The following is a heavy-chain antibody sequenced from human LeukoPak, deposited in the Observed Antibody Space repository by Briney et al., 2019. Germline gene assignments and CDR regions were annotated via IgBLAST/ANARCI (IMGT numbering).Heavy chain of an antibody. CDR2: ISSSSSYI. CDR1: GFTFSSYS. CDR3: ARAPTYYYGSGSYYTYFDY. J-gene: IGHJ4*02. V-gene: IGHV3-21*01. D-gene: IGHD3-10*01. Sequence: GGSLRLSCAASGFTFSSYSMNWVRQAPGKGLEWVSSISSSSSYIYYADSVKGRFTISRDNAKNSLYLQMNSLRAEDTAVYHCARAPTYYYGSGSYYTYFDYWGQGTLVTVSS.